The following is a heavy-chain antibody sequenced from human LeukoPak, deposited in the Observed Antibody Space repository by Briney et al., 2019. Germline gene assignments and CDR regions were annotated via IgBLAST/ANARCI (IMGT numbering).Heavy chain of an antibody. V-gene: IGHV3-11*04. J-gene: IGHJ4*02. Sequence: GGSLRLSCAASGFTFNDYYMSWIRQAPGKGLEWVSYIDGSGTTIYYADSVKGRFTISRDNAKKSLYLEMNSLRAEDTAVYYCAKDNGDGYNDYWGQGTLVTVSS. D-gene: IGHD5-24*01. CDR1: GFTFNDYY. CDR3: AKDNGDGYNDY. CDR2: IDGSGTTI.